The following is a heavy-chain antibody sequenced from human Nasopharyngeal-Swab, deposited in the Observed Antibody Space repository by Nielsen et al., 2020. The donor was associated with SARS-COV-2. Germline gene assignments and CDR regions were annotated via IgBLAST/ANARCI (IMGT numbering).Heavy chain of an antibody. CDR1: GYFFISYG. Sequence: ASVKVSCKASGYFFISYGISWVRQAPRQGLVWMGWISAYNGNTNYAQKLQGRVTMTTDTSTSTAYMELRSLRSDDTAVYYCARAVFLTRKVAAAGTLGDYWGQGTLVTVSS. CDR2: ISAYNGNT. V-gene: IGHV1-18*01. D-gene: IGHD6-13*01. J-gene: IGHJ4*02. CDR3: ARAVFLTRKVAAAGTLGDY.